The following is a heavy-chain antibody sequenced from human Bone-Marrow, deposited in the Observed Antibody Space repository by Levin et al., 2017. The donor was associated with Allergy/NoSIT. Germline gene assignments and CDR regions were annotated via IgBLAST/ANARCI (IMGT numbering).Heavy chain of an antibody. V-gene: IGHV4-34*01. Sequence: SETLSLTCAVYGGSFSGYYWSWIRQPPGKGLEWIGEINHSGSTNYNPSLKSRVTISVDTSKNQFSLKLSSVTAADTAVYYCARGLTIFGVVISYYGMDVWGQGTTVTVSS. J-gene: IGHJ6*02. CDR2: INHSGST. CDR1: GGSFSGYY. D-gene: IGHD3-3*01. CDR3: ARGLTIFGVVISYYGMDV.